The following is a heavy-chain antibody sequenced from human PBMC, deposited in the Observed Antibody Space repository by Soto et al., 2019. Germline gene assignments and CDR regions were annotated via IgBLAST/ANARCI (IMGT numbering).Heavy chain of an antibody. Sequence: SETLSLTCTVSGGSISADYWNWIRQPPGKGLELIGYVYYTGSTNYNPSLKSRVSLSLDPSKNQFSLNLSSVTAADTTVYFCARGRWFDPWGQGTLVTVSS. J-gene: IGHJ5*02. CDR3: ARGRWFDP. CDR1: GGSISADY. V-gene: IGHV4-59*01. CDR2: VYYTGST.